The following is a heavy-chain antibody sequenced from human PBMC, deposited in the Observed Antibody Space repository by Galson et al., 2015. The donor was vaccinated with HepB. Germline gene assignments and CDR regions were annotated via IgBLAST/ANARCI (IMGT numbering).Heavy chain of an antibody. J-gene: IGHJ4*02. CDR2: ISGSGGST. CDR1: GFTFSSYA. CDR3: AKTHYSSGWNFDY. Sequence: SLRLSCAASGFTFSSYAMSWVRQAPGKGLEWVSAISGSGGSTYYADSVKGRFTISRDNSKNTLYLQMNSLRAEDTAVYYCAKTHYSSGWNFDYWGQGTLVTVSS. V-gene: IGHV3-23*01. D-gene: IGHD6-19*01.